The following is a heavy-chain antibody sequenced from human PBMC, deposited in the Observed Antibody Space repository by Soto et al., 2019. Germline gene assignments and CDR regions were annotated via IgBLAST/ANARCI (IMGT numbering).Heavy chain of an antibody. Sequence: PGGSLRLSCAASGFTFSSYSMNWVRQAPGKGLEWVSYISSSSSTIYYADSVKGRFTISRDDAKNSLFLEMKALRDDDTGLYYCTRDPEALDFWGQGTLVTVSS. CDR2: ISSSSSTI. J-gene: IGHJ4*02. V-gene: IGHV3-48*02. CDR3: TRDPEALDF. CDR1: GFTFSSYS.